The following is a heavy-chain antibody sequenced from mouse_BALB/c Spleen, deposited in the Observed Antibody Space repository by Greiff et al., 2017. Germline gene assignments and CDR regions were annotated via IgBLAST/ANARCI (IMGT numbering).Heavy chain of an antibody. CDR2: INPGSGGT. CDR1: GYAFTNYL. J-gene: IGHJ2*01. V-gene: IGHV1-54*01. CDR3: ARHYYGSSYPFDY. Sequence: QVQLQQSGAELVRPGTSVKVSCKASGYAFTNYLIEWVKQRPGQGLEWIGVINPGSGGTNYNEKFKGKATLTADKSSSTAYMQLSSLTSDDSAVYFCARHYYGSSYPFDYWGQGTTLTVSS. D-gene: IGHD1-1*01.